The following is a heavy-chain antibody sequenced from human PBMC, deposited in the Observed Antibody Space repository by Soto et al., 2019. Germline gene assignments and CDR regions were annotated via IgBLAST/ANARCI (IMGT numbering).Heavy chain of an antibody. CDR1: GYTFTSYD. CDR2: MNPNSGNT. CDR3: AREGLVLVPTTVNSDYYYYAMDV. Sequence: ASVKVSCKASGYTFTSYDINWVRQATGQGLEWMGWMNPNSGNTGHAQKFQGRVTMTRNTSISTVYMELSSLRSEDTAVYYCAREGLVLVPTTVNSDYYYYAMDVWGQGTTVTVSS. J-gene: IGHJ6*02. V-gene: IGHV1-8*02. D-gene: IGHD2-2*01.